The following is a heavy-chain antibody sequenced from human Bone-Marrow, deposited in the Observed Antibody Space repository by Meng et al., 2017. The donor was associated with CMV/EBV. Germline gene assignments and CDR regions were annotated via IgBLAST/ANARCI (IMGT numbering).Heavy chain of an antibody. CDR1: GFTFSSYW. V-gene: IGHV3-74*01. CDR3: AKDRSTGYYFDY. J-gene: IGHJ4*02. D-gene: IGHD2-8*02. CDR2: INSDGSST. Sequence: CAASGFTFSSYWMHWVRQAPGKGLVWVSRINSDGSSTGYADSVTGRFTISRDNAKNTVYLQMNSLRAEDTAVYYCAKDRSTGYYFDYWGQGTLVTVSS.